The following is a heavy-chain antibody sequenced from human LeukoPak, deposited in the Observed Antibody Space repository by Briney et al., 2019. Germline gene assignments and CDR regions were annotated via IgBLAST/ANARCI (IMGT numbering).Heavy chain of an antibody. CDR1: AGSFSGYY. CDR3: ARGQRDPIVVVTYFDY. V-gene: IGHV4-34*01. J-gene: IGHJ4*02. D-gene: IGHD2-21*02. Sequence: PSETLSLTCAVYAGSFSGYYWSWIRQPPGKGLKWIGEINHSGSTNYNPSLKSRVTISVDTSKNQFSLKLSSVTAADTAVYYCARGQRDPIVVVTYFDYWGQGTLVTVSS. CDR2: INHSGST.